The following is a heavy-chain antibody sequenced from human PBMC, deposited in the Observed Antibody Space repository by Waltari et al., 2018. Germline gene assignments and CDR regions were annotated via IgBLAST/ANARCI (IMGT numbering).Heavy chain of an antibody. CDR2: ISGTGSNT. J-gene: IGHJ2*01. CDR3: AKYSSSSGGANWYFDL. D-gene: IGHD6-13*01. CDR1: GFTFSSYW. V-gene: IGHV3-74*01. Sequence: EVQLVESGGGLVQPGGSLRLSCAASGFTFSSYWVHWVRQAPGKGRVWVSRISGTGSNTNYADSVRGRFTISRDNAKNTLYLQMNSLTAEDTAVYYCAKYSSSSGGANWYFDLWGRGTLVTVSS.